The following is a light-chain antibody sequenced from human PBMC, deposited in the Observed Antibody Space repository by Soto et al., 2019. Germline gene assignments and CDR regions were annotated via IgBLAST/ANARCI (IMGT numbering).Light chain of an antibody. CDR1: QSVLYSLNNRNR. Sequence: DIVMTQSPDSLAVSLGERATLNCKSSQSVLYSLNNRNRLAWYQKKPGQAPRLLVYWASTRESGVPDRFSGSGSGTDFSLTISSLQAEDVAVYYCQQYYRSPLSFGGGTRVEMK. V-gene: IGKV4-1*01. J-gene: IGKJ4*01. CDR2: WAS. CDR3: QQYYRSPLS.